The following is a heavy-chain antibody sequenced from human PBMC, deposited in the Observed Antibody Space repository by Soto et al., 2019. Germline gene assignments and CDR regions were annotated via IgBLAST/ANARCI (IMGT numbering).Heavy chain of an antibody. J-gene: IGHJ4*02. V-gene: IGHV3-23*01. CDR1: GFTFSSYA. CDR2: ISGSGGST. CDR3: AKATDPQYCYDSSGYYGGYGY. Sequence: PGGSLRLSCAASGFTFSSYAMSWVRQAPGKGLEWVSAISGSGGSTYYADSVKGRFTISRDNSKNTLYLQMNSPRAEDKAVYYCAKATDPQYCYDSSGYYGGYGYWGQGTLVTVSS. D-gene: IGHD3-22*01.